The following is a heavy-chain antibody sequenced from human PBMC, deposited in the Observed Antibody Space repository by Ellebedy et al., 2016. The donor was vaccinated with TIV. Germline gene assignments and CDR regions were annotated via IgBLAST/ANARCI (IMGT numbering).Heavy chain of an antibody. CDR1: GGSISSYY. V-gene: IGHV4-39*01. CDR2: IYYSGST. D-gene: IGHD2-8*01. J-gene: IGHJ4*02. CDR3: ARHKEGYCTNGVCSYFDY. Sequence: MPGGSLRLSCTVSGGSISSYYWSWIRQPPGKGLEWIGSIYYSGSTYYNPSLKSRVTISVDTSKNQFSLKLSSVTAADTAVYYCARHKEGYCTNGVCSYFDYWGQGTLVTVSS.